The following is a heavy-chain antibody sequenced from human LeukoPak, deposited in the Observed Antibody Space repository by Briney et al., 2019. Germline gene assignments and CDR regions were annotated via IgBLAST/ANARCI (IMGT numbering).Heavy chain of an antibody. CDR2: IYYSGST. V-gene: IGHV4-59*12. Sequence: SETLSLTCTASGGSISSYYWSWIRQPPGKGLEWIGYIYYSGSTNYNPSLKSRVTISVDRSKNQFSLKLNSVTAADTAMYYCARLWFGDDYWGQGTLVTVSS. D-gene: IGHD3-10*01. CDR1: GGSISSYY. J-gene: IGHJ4*02. CDR3: ARLWFGDDY.